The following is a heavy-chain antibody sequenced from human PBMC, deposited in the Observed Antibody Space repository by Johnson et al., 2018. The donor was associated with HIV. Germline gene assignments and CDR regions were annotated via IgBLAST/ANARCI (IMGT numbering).Heavy chain of an antibody. J-gene: IGHJ3*02. Sequence: VQLMESGGGLVQPGRSLRLSCAASEFTFDDYGIHWVRQAPGKGLEWVSTITCNSRGIGYAGSVKGRFTISRDNARRSLHLQMNSLRPEDTALYYCASSVVAGLGDGFDIWGQGTMVTVSS. CDR2: ITCNSRGI. CDR3: ASSVVAGLGDGFDI. D-gene: IGHD6-19*01. V-gene: IGHV3-9*01. CDR1: EFTFDDYG.